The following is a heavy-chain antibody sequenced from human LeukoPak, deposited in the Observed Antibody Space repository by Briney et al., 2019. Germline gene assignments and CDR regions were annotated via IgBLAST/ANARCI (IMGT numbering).Heavy chain of an antibody. CDR2: ISSSSSTI. D-gene: IGHD2-15*01. CDR1: GFTFSSYS. Sequence: GGSLRLSCAASGFTFSSYSMNWVRQAPGKGLEWVSYISSSSSTIYYADSVKGRFTISRDNAKNSLYLQMNSLRAEDTAVYYCARGGGPLGNDVWGKGTTVTVSS. CDR3: ARGGGPLGNDV. J-gene: IGHJ6*04. V-gene: IGHV3-48*04.